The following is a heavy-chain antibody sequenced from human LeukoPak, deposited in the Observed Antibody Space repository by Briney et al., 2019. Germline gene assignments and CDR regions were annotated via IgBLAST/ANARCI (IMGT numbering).Heavy chain of an antibody. J-gene: IGHJ4*02. CDR2: INHSGGT. CDR3: ARGKFVARVDY. V-gene: IGHV4-34*01. CDR1: GGSFSGYY. Sequence: SETLSLTCAVYGGSFSGYYWSWIRQPPGKGLEWIGEINHSGGTNYNPSLKSRVTISVDTSKNQFSLKLSSVTAADTAVYYCARGKFVARVDYWGQGTLVTVSS. D-gene: IGHD2-15*01.